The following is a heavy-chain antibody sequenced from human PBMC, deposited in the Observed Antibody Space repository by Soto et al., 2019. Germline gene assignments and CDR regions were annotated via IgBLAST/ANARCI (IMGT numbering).Heavy chain of an antibody. CDR3: ARESDCSSTSCGNWFDP. J-gene: IGHJ5*02. Sequence: SVKVSCKASGGTFSSYAISWVRQAPGQGLEWMGGIIPIFGTANYAQKFQGRVTITADESTSTAYMELSSLRSEDTAVYYCARESDCSSTSCGNWFDPWGQGTMVSVSS. CDR1: GGTFSSYA. V-gene: IGHV1-69*13. CDR2: IIPIFGTA. D-gene: IGHD2-2*01.